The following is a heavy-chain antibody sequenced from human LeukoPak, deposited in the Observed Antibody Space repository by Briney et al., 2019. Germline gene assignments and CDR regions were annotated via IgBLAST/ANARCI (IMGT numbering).Heavy chain of an antibody. CDR3: ARDRYYDILTGYYLFDY. V-gene: IGHV4-59*12. J-gene: IGHJ4*02. Sequence: SETLSLTCTVSGGSISSYYWSWIRQPPGKGLEWIGYIYYSGSTNYNPSLKSRVTISVDKSKNQFSLKLSSVTAADTAVYYCARDRYYDILTGYYLFDYWGQGTLVTVSS. CDR2: IYYSGST. D-gene: IGHD3-9*01. CDR1: GGSISSYY.